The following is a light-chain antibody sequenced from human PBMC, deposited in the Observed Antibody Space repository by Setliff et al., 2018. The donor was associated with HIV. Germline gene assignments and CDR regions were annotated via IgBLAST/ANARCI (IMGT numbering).Light chain of an antibody. CDR2: AVN. CDR1: SSDVGGYSF. Sequence: QSVLTQPHSVSGSPGQSVTISCTGTSSDVGGYSFISWYQQHPNKAPELMVYAVNKRPSGVPDRFSGSKSGNTASLTISGLQPDDEADYYCCSYAGNYAGVFGGGTKVTVL. V-gene: IGLV2-11*01. CDR3: CSYAGNYAGV. J-gene: IGLJ3*02.